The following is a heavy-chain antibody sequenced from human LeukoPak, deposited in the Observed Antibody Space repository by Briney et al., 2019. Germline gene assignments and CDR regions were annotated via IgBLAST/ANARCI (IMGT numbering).Heavy chain of an antibody. D-gene: IGHD3-10*01. CDR2: INHSGST. V-gene: IGHV4-34*01. J-gene: IGHJ4*02. CDR3: ARGRHCGSGSYYYRLDY. CDR1: GGSFSGYY. Sequence: SETLSLTCAVYGGSFSGYYWSWIRQPPGKGLEWIGEINHSGSTNYNPSLKSRVTISVDTSKNQFSLKLSSVTAADTAVYYCARGRHCGSGSYYYRLDYWGQGTLVTVSS.